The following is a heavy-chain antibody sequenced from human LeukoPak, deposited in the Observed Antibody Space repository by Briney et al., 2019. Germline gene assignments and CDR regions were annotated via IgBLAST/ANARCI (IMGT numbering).Heavy chain of an antibody. J-gene: IGHJ6*03. CDR2: IWYDGSNK. CDR3: ARDVSDYYYYMDV. CDR1: GFTFSDYA. Sequence: PGGSLRLSCAASGFTFSDYAMSWVRQAPGKGLEWVAVIWYDGSNKYYADSVKGRFTISRDNSKNTLYLQMNSLRAEDTAVYYCARDVSDYYYYMDVWGKGTTVTVSS. D-gene: IGHD2-8*01. V-gene: IGHV3-33*08.